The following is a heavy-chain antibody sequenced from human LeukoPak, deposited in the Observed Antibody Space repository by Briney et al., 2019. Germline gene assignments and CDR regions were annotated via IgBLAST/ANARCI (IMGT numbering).Heavy chain of an antibody. Sequence: GGSLRLSCAASGFTFSNYYLIWIRQAPGKGLEWVSYITSSGSATYYADSVKGRFTISRDNAKNSLYLQMDSLGAEDTAVYYCARALNDAFDIWGQGTMVTVSS. V-gene: IGHV3-11*04. CDR3: ARALNDAFDI. CDR1: GFTFSNYY. CDR2: ITSSGSAT. J-gene: IGHJ3*02.